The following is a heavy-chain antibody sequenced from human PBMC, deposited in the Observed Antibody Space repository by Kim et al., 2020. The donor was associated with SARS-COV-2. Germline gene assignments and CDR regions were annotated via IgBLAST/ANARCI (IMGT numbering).Heavy chain of an antibody. D-gene: IGHD5-12*01. CDR1: GGSISSYY. V-gene: IGHV4-59*01. CDR2: IYYSGST. Sequence: SETLSLTCTVSGGSISSYYWSWIRQPPGKGLEWIGYIYYSGSTNYNPSLKSRVTISVDTSKNQFSLKLSSVTAADTAVYYCARDRDNPYSGYGMDVWGQG. CDR3: ARDRDNPYSGYGMDV. J-gene: IGHJ6*02.